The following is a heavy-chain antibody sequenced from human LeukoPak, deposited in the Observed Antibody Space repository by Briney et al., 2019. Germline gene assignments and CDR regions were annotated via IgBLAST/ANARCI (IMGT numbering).Heavy chain of an antibody. CDR2: ITPVIETA. D-gene: IGHD3-10*01. CDR3: ARVNLRGSNYNWFDP. V-gene: IGHV1-69*08. CDR1: GGTFLSRT. Sequence: SVKVSCKTPGGTFLSRTFSWVRQAPGKGLEWMGKITPVIETANYAQTLQGRVSIYADKSTTTVYMDLSGLRPDDTAVYYCARVNLRGSNYNWFDPWGQGTRVTVSS. J-gene: IGHJ5*02.